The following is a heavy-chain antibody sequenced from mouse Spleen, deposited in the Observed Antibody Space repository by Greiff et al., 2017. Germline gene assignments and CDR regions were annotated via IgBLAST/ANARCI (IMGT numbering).Heavy chain of an antibody. CDR1: GYTFTDYE. V-gene: IGHV1-15*01. J-gene: IGHJ2*01. D-gene: IGHD1-1*01. CDR3: TRNYGSSYVPFFDY. CDR2: IDPETGGT. Sequence: QVQLQQSGAELVRPGASVTLSCKASGYTFTDYEMHWVKQTPVHGLEWIGAIDPETGGTAYNQKFKGKAILTADKSSSTAYMELRSLTSEDSAVYYCTRNYGSSYVPFFDYWGQGTTLTVSS.